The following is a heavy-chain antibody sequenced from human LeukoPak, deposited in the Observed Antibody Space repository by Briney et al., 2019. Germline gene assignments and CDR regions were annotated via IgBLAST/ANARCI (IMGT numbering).Heavy chain of an antibody. J-gene: IGHJ6*03. Sequence: GGSLRLSCEASGFTFGSHAMYWVRQAPGKGLEWVALISYDGSDKYYADSVKGRFTISRDNSKNTLYLQMNSLRAEDTSVYYCTRGPSRSSGYYYYYYMDVWGKGATVTVSS. CDR3: TRGPSRSSGYYYYYYMDV. CDR1: GFTFGSHA. V-gene: IGHV3-30*16. D-gene: IGHD6-6*01. CDR2: ISYDGSDK.